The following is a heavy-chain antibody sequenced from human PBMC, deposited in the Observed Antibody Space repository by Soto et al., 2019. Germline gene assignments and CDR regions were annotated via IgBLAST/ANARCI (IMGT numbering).Heavy chain of an antibody. J-gene: IGHJ6*02. D-gene: IGHD3-16*01. Sequence: QVQLQQRGAGLLKPSETLALTCGVYRGSFSGFYWTWIRQTPGKGLEWIGEINHSGSTNYNPSFKTRVTISVDRSTNYFSLKMTSVTAADAAVYYCARGRGYVYGHNFYGMEVWGQGTTVTVSS. CDR1: RGSFSGFY. V-gene: IGHV4-34*01. CDR2: INHSGST. CDR3: ARGRGYVYGHNFYGMEV.